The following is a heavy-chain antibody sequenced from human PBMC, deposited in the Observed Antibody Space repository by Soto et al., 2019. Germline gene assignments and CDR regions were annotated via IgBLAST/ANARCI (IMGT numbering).Heavy chain of an antibody. CDR3: ARLRDSSGYFPGAFDI. CDR2: IYPGDSDT. CDR1: GYSFTSYW. V-gene: IGHV5-51*01. J-gene: IGHJ3*02. D-gene: IGHD3-22*01. Sequence: PGESLKISCKGSGYSFTSYWIGWVRQMPGKGLEWMGIIYPGDSDTRYSPSFQGQVTISADKSISTAYLQWSSLKASDTAMYYCARLRDSSGYFPGAFDIWGQGTMVTVSS.